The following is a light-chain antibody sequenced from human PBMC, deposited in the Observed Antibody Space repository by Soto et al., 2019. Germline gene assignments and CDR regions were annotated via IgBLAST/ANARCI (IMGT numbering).Light chain of an antibody. CDR3: QHCNTYPYT. CDR2: KAS. V-gene: IGKV1-5*03. Sequence: DIQMTQSPSALSASVGDRVTITCRASESISYWLDWYQQKPGKAPKLLIYKASRLESGVPSRFSGSGSGTEFTLSSSSLQPEEFATYYCQHCNTYPYTFVQGTKLQIK. CDR1: ESISYW. J-gene: IGKJ2*01.